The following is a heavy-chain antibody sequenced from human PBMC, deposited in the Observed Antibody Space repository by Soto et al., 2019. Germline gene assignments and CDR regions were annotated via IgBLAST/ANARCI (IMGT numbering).Heavy chain of an antibody. CDR2: IWDDGSNK. CDR3: ARDPITIFGVVTYGMDV. D-gene: IGHD3-3*01. CDR1: GFTFSSYA. Sequence: PGGSLRLSCAASGFTFSSYAMSWVRQAPGKGLEWVAVIWDDGSNKYYADSVKGRFTISRDNSKNTLYLQMNSLRAEDTAVYYCARDPITIFGVVTYGMDVWGQGTTVTVS. J-gene: IGHJ6*02. V-gene: IGHV3-33*08.